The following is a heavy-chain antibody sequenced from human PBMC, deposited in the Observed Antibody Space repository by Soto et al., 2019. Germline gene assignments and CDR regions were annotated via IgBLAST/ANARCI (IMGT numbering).Heavy chain of an antibody. CDR1: GYTFTTYA. V-gene: IGHV1-3*01. D-gene: IGHD3-22*01. J-gene: IGHJ3*02. Sequence: ASVKVSCKASGYTFTTYALHWVRQAPGERLEWMGWNNAGNDDTKYSQKFQGRVTMTSDTSTSTAYMELRSLRSDDTAVYYCARVGTMIVSRRAFDIWGQGTMVTVSS. CDR3: ARVGTMIVSRRAFDI. CDR2: NNAGNDDT.